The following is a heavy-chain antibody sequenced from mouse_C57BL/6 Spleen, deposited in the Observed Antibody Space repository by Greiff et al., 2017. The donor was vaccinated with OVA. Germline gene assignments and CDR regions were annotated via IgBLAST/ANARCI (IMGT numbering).Heavy chain of an antibody. J-gene: IGHJ2*01. D-gene: IGHD2-4*01. CDR1: GYTFTSYW. Sequence: QVQLQQPGAELVKPGASVKMSCKASGYTFTSYWITWVKQRPGQGLEWIGDIYPGSGSTNYNEKFKSKATLTVDTSSSTAYMQLSSLTSEDSAVYYCARRYDYDGYFDYWGQGTTLTVSS. CDR2: IYPGSGST. CDR3: ARRYDYDGYFDY. V-gene: IGHV1-55*01.